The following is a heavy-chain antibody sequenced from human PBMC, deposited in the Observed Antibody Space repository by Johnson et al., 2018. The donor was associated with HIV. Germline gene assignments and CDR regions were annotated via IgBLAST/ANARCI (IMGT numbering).Heavy chain of an antibody. J-gene: IGHJ3*02. CDR3: ATQYNYRQPFDI. Sequence: MQLVESGGGVVQPGRSLRLSCAASGFTFSSYSMHWVRQAPGKGLEWVATIKQDGSEKYYVDSVKGRFTISRDNAKNSLYLQMNSLRAEDTAVYYCATQYNYRQPFDIWGQGTMVTVSS. V-gene: IGHV3-7*03. D-gene: IGHD1-1*01. CDR1: GFTFSSYS. CDR2: IKQDGSEK.